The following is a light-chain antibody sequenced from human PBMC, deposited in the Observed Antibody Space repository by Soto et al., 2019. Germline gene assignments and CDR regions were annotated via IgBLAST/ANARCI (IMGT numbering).Light chain of an antibody. Sequence: DILLTRAPGTLGLSPGEIDTLSCSSSQSVSSSYLAWYQQKPGQAPRLLIYGAYSRATGIPARFSGSGSGTDFTLTIRRMETEDLEVYYCQKYDSSHRKFGKGNKVDIK. CDR1: QSVSSSY. CDR2: GAY. V-gene: IGKV3-20*01. J-gene: IGKJ1*01. CDR3: QKYDSSHRK.